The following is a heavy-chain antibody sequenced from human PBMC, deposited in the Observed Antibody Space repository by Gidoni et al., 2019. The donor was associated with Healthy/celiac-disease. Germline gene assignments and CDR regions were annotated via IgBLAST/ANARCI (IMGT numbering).Heavy chain of an antibody. Sequence: QVQLVQSGAEVKKPGSSVKVSCKASGGTFSSYAISWVRQAPGQGLEWMGGIIPIFGTANYAQKFQGRVTITADESTSTAYMELSSLRSEDTAVYYCARAFLGYCSSTSCSYYYYGMDVWGQGTTVTVSS. CDR1: GGTFSSYA. D-gene: IGHD2-2*01. V-gene: IGHV1-69*01. CDR2: IIPIFGTA. CDR3: ARAFLGYCSSTSCSYYYYGMDV. J-gene: IGHJ6*02.